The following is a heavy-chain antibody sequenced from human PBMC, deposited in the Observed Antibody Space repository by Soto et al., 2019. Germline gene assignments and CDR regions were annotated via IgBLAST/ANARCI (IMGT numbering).Heavy chain of an antibody. CDR3: AKLDLAYYGLDV. CDR1: GASIDSKSYY. CDR2: IFYAGDT. Sequence: QLQLQESGPGLVKPSATLSLTCSVSGASIDSKSYYWAWIRQPPGKGLEWIGNIFYAGDTYYSPSIKSRLPISVDLSQHQFSLRLSSVTAADTALYYCAKLDLAYYGLDVWGQGATILVSS. D-gene: IGHD3-9*01. V-gene: IGHV4-39*01. J-gene: IGHJ6*02.